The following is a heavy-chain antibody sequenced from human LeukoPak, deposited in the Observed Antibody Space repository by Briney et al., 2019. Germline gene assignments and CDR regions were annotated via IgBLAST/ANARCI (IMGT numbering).Heavy chain of an antibody. CDR3: ARGVEPLAANTLAY. CDR1: GFTVITND. Sequence: PGGSLRLSCAASGFTVITNDMTWVRQAPGRGLEWVSVLYSDGNTKYADCVQGRFPISRDNSKNTLYLEMNSLSPDDTAVYYCARGVEPLAANTLAYWGQGTLVTDSS. CDR2: LYSDGNT. J-gene: IGHJ4*02. D-gene: IGHD1-14*01. V-gene: IGHV3-53*01.